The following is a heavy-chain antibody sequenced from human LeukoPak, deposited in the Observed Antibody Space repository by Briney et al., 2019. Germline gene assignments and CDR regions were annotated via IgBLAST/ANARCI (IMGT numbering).Heavy chain of an antibody. Sequence: GGSLRLSCAASGFTFSSYSMNWVRQAPGKGLEWVSSISSSSSYIYYADSVKGRFTISRDNSKNTLYLQMNSLRAEDTAVYYCARESGNYYGSGSYYVWGQGTLVTVSS. D-gene: IGHD3-10*01. CDR1: GFTFSSYS. CDR3: ARESGNYYGSGSYYV. J-gene: IGHJ4*02. V-gene: IGHV3-21*04. CDR2: ISSSSSYI.